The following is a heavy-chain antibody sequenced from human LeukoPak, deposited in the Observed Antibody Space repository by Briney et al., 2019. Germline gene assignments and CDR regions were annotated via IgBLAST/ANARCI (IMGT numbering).Heavy chain of an antibody. J-gene: IGHJ5*02. Sequence: SETLSLTCAVSGASISNNKYFWAWIRQPPGKGLEWIGTVYYIGTTFYNPSLKSRLTLSVDTSKNQFSLKLGSVTAADTSVYYCARLSDRDPQHWFDPWGQGILVSVAS. D-gene: IGHD3-10*01. CDR3: ARLSDRDPQHWFDP. CDR2: VYYIGTT. CDR1: GASISNNKYF. V-gene: IGHV4-39*01.